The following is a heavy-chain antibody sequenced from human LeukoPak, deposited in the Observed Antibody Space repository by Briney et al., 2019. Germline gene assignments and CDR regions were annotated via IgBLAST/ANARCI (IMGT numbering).Heavy chain of an antibody. CDR3: ATPTTVTTDI. V-gene: IGHV3-23*03. J-gene: IGHJ3*02. Sequence: GGSLRLSCAASGFTFSSYAMSWVRQAPGKGLEWVSVIYSGGSTYYADSVKGRFTISRDNSKNTLYLQMNSLRAEDTAVYYCATPTTVTTDIWGQGTMVTVSS. CDR2: IYSGGST. CDR1: GFTFSSYA. D-gene: IGHD4-17*01.